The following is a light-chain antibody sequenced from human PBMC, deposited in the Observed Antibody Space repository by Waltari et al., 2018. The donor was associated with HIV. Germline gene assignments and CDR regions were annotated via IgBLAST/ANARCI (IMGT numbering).Light chain of an antibody. V-gene: IGKV3-15*01. CDR2: GAT. J-gene: IGKJ1*01. CDR1: QSVGGN. CDR3: QQYNELPQT. Sequence: EIVMTQSPHTLSVSPGDRATHSCRASQSVGGNLAWYQVRPGQTPSLLIYGATSRTTGFPARFSGRGSGTEFTLTISGLQSEDFAIYYCQQYNELPQTFGQGTRV.